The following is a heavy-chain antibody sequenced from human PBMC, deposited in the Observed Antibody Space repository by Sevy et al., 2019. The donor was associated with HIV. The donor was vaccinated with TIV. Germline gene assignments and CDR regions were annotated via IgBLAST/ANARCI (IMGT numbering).Heavy chain of an antibody. J-gene: IGHJ4*02. CDR3: ARDKLLPVMVTMVRGALSYYFDY. D-gene: IGHD3-10*01. CDR2: IWYDGSNK. CDR1: GFTVSRYG. V-gene: IGHV3-33*01. Sequence: GGSLRLSCAASGFTVSRYGMHWVRQAPGKGLEWVAVIWYDGSNKYYTDSVKGRFTISRDNSKNMVYLQMNSLRAEDTAVYYCARDKLLPVMVTMVRGALSYYFDYWGQGTLVTVSS.